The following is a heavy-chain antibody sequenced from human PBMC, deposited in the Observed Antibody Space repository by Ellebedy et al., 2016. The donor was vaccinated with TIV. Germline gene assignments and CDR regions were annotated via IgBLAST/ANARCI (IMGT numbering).Heavy chain of an antibody. V-gene: IGHV4-39*01. J-gene: IGHJ4*02. D-gene: IGHD4-17*01. CDR3: ARHFMTTGAHFDY. CDR2: IYYSGST. CDR1: GGSISSYY. Sequence: SETLSLTCTVSGGSISSYYWGWIRQPPGKGLEWIGSIYYSGSTYYNPSLKSRVTISVDTSKNQFSLKLSSVTAADTAVYYCARHFMTTGAHFDYWGQGTLVTVSS.